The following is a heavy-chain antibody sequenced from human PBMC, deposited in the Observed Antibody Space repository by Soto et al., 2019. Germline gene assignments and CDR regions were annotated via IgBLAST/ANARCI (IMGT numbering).Heavy chain of an antibody. CDR1: GFTFSNYG. CDR2: ISYDGTNK. CDR3: ATSPWEEPSLNYYGMDV. D-gene: IGHD1-26*01. J-gene: IGHJ6*02. Sequence: QVQLVESGGGVVQPGRSLRLSCAASGFTFSNYGMHWVRQAPGKGLEWVAVISYDGTNKYYADSVKGRFTISRDNSKNTVYLQMNSLRTEDTAVYYCATSPWEEPSLNYYGMDVWGQGTTVTVSS. V-gene: IGHV3-30*03.